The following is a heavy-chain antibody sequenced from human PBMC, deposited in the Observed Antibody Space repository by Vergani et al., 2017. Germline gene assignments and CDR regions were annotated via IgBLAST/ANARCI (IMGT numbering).Heavy chain of an antibody. Sequence: QVQLVQSGAEVKKPGASVKVSCKASGYTFTSYYMHWVRQAPGQGLEWMGIINPSGGSTSYAQKFQGRVTMTRDTSTSTVYMELRSLRSDDTAVYYCARDESPYSSGWYSTCWGQGTLVTVSS. J-gene: IGHJ4*02. CDR2: INPSGGST. V-gene: IGHV1-46*01. D-gene: IGHD6-19*01. CDR1: GYTFTSYY. CDR3: ARDESPYSSGWYSTC.